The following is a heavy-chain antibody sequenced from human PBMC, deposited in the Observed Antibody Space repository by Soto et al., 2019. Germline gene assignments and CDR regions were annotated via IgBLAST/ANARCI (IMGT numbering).Heavy chain of an antibody. V-gene: IGHV2-5*02. D-gene: IGHD3-22*01. CDR1: AFSLRTRGVG. CDR3: AHGDLPYYDCSGRLGSDP. J-gene: IGHJ5*02. CDR2: IYWDDDK. Sequence: QITLKESGPTLVKPTQTLTLTCTFSAFSLRTRGVGVGWIRQPPGKALEWLALIYWDDDKRYNPSLKSRLTMAKDTSRHDVVLTIINIECVDSGSCYSAHGDLPYYDCSGRLGSDPWGQGTLVTVSP.